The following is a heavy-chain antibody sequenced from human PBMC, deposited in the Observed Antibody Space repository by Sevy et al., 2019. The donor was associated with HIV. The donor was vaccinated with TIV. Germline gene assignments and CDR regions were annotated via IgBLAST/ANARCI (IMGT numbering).Heavy chain of an antibody. Sequence: GGSLRLSCTVSGFIFGDYDMHWVRQAPGKGLEWVSLILDRGDKTFYGDSVKGRSSISRDNAKNTLYLQMSRLRQEDTAVYYCVGEPTSGGHGNYTYGLDLWGQGTTVTVSS. CDR3: VGEPTSGGHGNYTYGLDL. J-gene: IGHJ6*02. CDR2: ILDRGDKT. D-gene: IGHD3-16*01. V-gene: IGHV3-33*08. CDR1: GFIFGDYD.